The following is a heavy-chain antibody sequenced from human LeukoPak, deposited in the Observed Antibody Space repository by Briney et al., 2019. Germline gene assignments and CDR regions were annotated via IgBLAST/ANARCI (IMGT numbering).Heavy chain of an antibody. Sequence: PGGSLRLSCAASGFTFSSYAMTWVRQAPGKGLEWVSGISGSGGEIHYADSVRGRFTISRDNSKSTLSLQMNSLRAEDTAIYYCATYRQVLLPFESWGQGTLVTVSS. CDR1: GFTFSSYA. V-gene: IGHV3-23*01. D-gene: IGHD2-8*02. CDR3: ATYRQVLLPFES. CDR2: ISGSGGEI. J-gene: IGHJ4*02.